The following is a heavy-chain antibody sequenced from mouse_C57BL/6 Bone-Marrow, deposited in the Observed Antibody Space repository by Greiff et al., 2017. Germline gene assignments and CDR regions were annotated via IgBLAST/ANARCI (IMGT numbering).Heavy chain of an antibody. CDR1: GFTFSDYY. J-gene: IGHJ3*01. CDR2: ISNGGGST. Sequence: EVKLVESGGGLVQPGGSLKLSCAASGFTFSDYYMYWVRQTPEKRLEWVAYISNGGGSTYYPATVKGRFTISRDNATNTLYLQMSPLKSEDTAMYYCATPSYYCNYRAFSDWGQVILVTVAA. D-gene: IGHD2-10*01. V-gene: IGHV5-12*01. CDR3: ATPSYYCNYRAFSD.